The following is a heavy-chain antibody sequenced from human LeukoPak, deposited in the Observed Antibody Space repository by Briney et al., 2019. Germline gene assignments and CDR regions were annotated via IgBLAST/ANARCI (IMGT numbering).Heavy chain of an antibody. Sequence: GGSLRLSCAASGFTFSSYGMHWVRQAPGKGLEWVAVIWYDGSNKYYADSVKGRFTISRDNSKNTLYLQMNSLRAEDTAVYYCAREVSSGWYTSYYFDYWGQGTLVTVSS. CDR1: GFTFSSYG. CDR3: AREVSSGWYTSYYFDY. D-gene: IGHD6-19*01. CDR2: IWYDGSNK. J-gene: IGHJ4*02. V-gene: IGHV3-33*01.